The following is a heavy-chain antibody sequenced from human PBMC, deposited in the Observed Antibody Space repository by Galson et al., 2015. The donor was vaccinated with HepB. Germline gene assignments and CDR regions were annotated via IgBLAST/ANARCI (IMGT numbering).Heavy chain of an antibody. CDR3: ARVGPRALVVGAFDY. J-gene: IGHJ4*02. CDR2: ISYDGSNK. V-gene: IGHV3-30-3*01. D-gene: IGHD2-21*01. CDR1: GFTFSSYA. Sequence: SLRLSCAASGFTFSSYAMHWVRQAPGKGLEWVAVISYDGSNKYYADSVKGRFTISRDNSKNTLYLQMNSLRAEDTAVYYCARVGPRALVVGAFDYWGQGTLVTVSS.